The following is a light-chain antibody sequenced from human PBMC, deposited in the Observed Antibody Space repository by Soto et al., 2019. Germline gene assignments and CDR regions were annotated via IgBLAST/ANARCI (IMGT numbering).Light chain of an antibody. V-gene: IGLV1-51*01. Sequence: QSVLTQPSSMSAAPGQKVTISCSGSSSNVGNNFVSWYQQLPGTALKLLIFDNNQRPSGIPDRFFGSKSGSSATLGITGPQTGDEAVYYCATWDSKLNAVVFGGGTKVTVL. CDR1: SSNVGNNF. CDR2: DNN. J-gene: IGLJ2*01. CDR3: ATWDSKLNAVV.